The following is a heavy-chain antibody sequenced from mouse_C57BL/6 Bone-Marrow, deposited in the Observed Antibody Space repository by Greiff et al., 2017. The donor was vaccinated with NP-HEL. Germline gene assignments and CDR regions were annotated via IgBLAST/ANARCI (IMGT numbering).Heavy chain of an antibody. CDR1: GFTFSDYG. Sequence: DVQLVESGGGLVKPGSSLPLSFSSSGFTFSDYGMHWVRQAPEKGLEWVAYISSGSSPIYYADTVKGRFTISRDNAKNTLFLQMTSLRSEDTAMYYCARPEGGFFAYWGQGTLVTVSA. V-gene: IGHV5-17*01. J-gene: IGHJ3*01. D-gene: IGHD1-1*02. CDR3: ARPEGGFFAY. CDR2: ISSGSSPI.